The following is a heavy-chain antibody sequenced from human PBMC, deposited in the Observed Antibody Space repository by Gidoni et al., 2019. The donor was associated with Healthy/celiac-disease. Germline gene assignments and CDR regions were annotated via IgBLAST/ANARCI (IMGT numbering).Heavy chain of an antibody. CDR2: INSDGSST. J-gene: IGHJ5*02. Sequence: EVQLVESVGGLVQPGGSLRLSCAASGFTFSSYWMHWVRQAPGKGLVWVSRINSDGSSTSYADSVKGRFTISRDNAKNTLYLQMNSLRAEDTAVYYCARDPTYCGGDCYPDHNWFDPWGQGTLVTVSS. CDR1: GFTFSSYW. V-gene: IGHV3-74*01. D-gene: IGHD2-21*02. CDR3: ARDPTYCGGDCYPDHNWFDP.